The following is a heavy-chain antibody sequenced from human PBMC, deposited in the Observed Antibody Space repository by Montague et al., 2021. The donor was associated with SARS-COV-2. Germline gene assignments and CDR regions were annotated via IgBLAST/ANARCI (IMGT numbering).Heavy chain of an antibody. V-gene: IGHV3-13*04. J-gene: IGHJ2*01. CDR2: IGTAGDT. CDR3: ARAGYSSSWPLRLYWYFDL. Sequence: SLRLSCAASGFTFSSDDMHWVRQATGKGLEWVSAIGTAGDTYYPGSVKGRFTISRENAKNSLYLQMNSLRAGDTAVYYCARAGYSSSWPLRLYWYFDLWGRGTLVTVSS. D-gene: IGHD6-13*01. CDR1: GFTFSSDD.